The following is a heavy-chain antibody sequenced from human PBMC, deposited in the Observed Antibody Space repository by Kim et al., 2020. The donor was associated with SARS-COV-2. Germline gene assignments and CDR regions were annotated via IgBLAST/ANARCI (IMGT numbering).Heavy chain of an antibody. CDR2: ISYDGSNK. CDR1: GFTFSSYG. Sequence: GGSLRLSCAASGFTFSSYGMHWVRQAPGKGLEWVAVISYDGSNKYYADSVKGRFTISRDNSKNTLYLQMNSLRAEDTAVYYCAKSKDTAMLYYYYYYGMDVWGQGTTVTVSS. CDR3: AKSKDTAMLYYYYYYGMDV. D-gene: IGHD5-18*01. J-gene: IGHJ6*02. V-gene: IGHV3-30*18.